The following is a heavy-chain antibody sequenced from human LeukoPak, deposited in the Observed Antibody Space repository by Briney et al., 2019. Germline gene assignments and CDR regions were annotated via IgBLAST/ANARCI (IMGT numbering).Heavy chain of an antibody. CDR2: INPNSGGT. D-gene: IGHD3-10*01. Sequence: ASVKVSCKASGYTFTGYYMHWVRQAPGQGLEWMGWINPNSGGTNYAQKFQGRVTMTRDTSISTAYMELSRLRSDDTAVYYCARDPRLNYYGSGSYSYYYYYMDVWGKGTTVTISS. V-gene: IGHV1-2*02. J-gene: IGHJ6*03. CDR3: ARDPRLNYYGSGSYSYYYYYMDV. CDR1: GYTFTGYY.